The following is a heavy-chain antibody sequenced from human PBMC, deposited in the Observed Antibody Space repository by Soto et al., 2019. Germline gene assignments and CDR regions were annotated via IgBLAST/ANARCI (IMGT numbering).Heavy chain of an antibody. CDR1: GDSIGSGDYY. CDR2: IYYIGTT. V-gene: IGHV4-30-4*01. CDR3: ARGSTYYGFVT. J-gene: IGHJ5*02. Sequence: QVQLQESGPRLVKPSQTLSLTCTVSGDSIGSGDYYWTWIRQPPGKGLEWIGYIYYIGTTFYNPSLESRVNSSVDTAKNQFSLRVTSVTAADTAVYYCARGSTYYGFVTWGQGTLITVSS. D-gene: IGHD3-10*01.